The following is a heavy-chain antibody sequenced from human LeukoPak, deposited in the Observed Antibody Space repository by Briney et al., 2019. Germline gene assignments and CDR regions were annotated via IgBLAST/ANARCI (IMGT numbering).Heavy chain of an antibody. V-gene: IGHV4-59*08. J-gene: IGHJ4*02. D-gene: IGHD3-22*01. CDR3: ASTPYYYDSSGYYVDY. CDR2: IYYSGST. CDR1: GGSISSYY. Sequence: KPSETLSLTCTVSGGSISSYYWSWIRQPPGKGLEWIGYIYYSGSTNYNPSLKSRVTISVDTSKNQFSLKLSSVTAADTAVYYCASTPYYYDSSGYYVDYWGQGTLVTVSS.